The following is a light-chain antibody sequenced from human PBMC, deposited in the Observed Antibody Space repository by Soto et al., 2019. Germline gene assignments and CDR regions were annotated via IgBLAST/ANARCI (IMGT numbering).Light chain of an antibody. J-gene: IGKJ2*01. V-gene: IGKV4-1*01. Sequence: DIVMTQSPDSLAVSLGERATIKCKSSQSVLYGSKNRNYLAWYQQKPGQPPKLLVSWASTRESGVPDRFSGSGSGTDFTLTISSLQAEDVAVYFCLQYNSTPHTFGQGTKLEIK. CDR1: QSVLYGSKNRNY. CDR2: WAS. CDR3: LQYNSTPHT.